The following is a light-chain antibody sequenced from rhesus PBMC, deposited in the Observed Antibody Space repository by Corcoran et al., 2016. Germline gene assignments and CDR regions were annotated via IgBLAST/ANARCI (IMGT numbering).Light chain of an antibody. J-gene: IGKJ2*01. V-gene: IGKV2S2*01. Sequence: DIVMTQTPLSLPVTPGEPASISCRSSQSLLHSNGNTYLDWYLQKPGQSPRLLIKKGTNRESGVPDRFRGSGSGTDFTLKISRVEPEGVGAYYCMQSTKEYSIGQGTKVEIK. CDR2: KGT. CDR1: QSLLHSNGNTY. CDR3: MQSTKEYS.